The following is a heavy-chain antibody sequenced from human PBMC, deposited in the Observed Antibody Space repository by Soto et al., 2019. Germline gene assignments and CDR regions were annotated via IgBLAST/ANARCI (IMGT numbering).Heavy chain of an antibody. V-gene: IGHV1-3*01. CDR1: GYTFTSYA. J-gene: IGHJ6*02. D-gene: IGHD5-18*01. Sequence: ASVKVSCKASGYTFTSYAMHRVRQAPGQRLEWMGWINAGNGNTKYSQKFQGRVTITRDTSASTAYMELSSLGSEDTAVYYCARDELWSYYYYYGMDVWGQGTTVTVSS. CDR3: ARDELWSYYYYYGMDV. CDR2: INAGNGNT.